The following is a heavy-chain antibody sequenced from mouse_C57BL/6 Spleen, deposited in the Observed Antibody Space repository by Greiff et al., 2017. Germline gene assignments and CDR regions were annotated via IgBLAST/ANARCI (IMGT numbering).Heavy chain of an antibody. J-gene: IGHJ3*01. CDR2: IDPETGGT. CDR1: GYTFTDYE. CDR3: TRETAQSLIAY. Sequence: QVQLKQSGAELVRPGASVTLSCKASGYTFTDYEMHWVKQTPVHGLEWIGAIDPETGGTAYNQKFKGKAILTADKSSSTAYMELRSLTSEDSAVYYCTRETAQSLIAYWGQGNLVTVSA. D-gene: IGHD3-2*02. V-gene: IGHV1-15*01.